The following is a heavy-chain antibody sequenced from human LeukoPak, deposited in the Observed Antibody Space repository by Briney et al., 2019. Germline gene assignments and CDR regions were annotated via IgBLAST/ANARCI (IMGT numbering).Heavy chain of an antibody. CDR2: IYSGGST. CDR3: VVIDGY. Sequence: GGSLRLSCAASGFTFSSYWMSWVRQAPGKGLEWVSVIYSGGSTYYADSVKGRFTISRDNSKNTLYLQMNSLRAEDTAVYYCVVIDGYWGQGALVTVSS. J-gene: IGHJ4*02. V-gene: IGHV3-53*01. CDR1: GFTFSSYW. D-gene: IGHD2-21*01.